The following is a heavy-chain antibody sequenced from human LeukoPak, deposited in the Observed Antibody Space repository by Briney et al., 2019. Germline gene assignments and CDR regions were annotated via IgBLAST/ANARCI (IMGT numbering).Heavy chain of an antibody. D-gene: IGHD3-9*01. CDR3: ARGTYYDILTGYEGAFDV. J-gene: IGHJ3*01. V-gene: IGHV3-30-3*01. CDR2: ISYDGSNK. CDR1: GFTFSSYA. Sequence: GGSLRLSCAASGFTFSSYAMHWVRQAPGKGLEWMAVISYDGSNKYYADSVKGRFTISRDNSKNTLYLQMNSLRAEDTAVYYCARGTYYDILTGYEGAFDVWGQGTMVTVSS.